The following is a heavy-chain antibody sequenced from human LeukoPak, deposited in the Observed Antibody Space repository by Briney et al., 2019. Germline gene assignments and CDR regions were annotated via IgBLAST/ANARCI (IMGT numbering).Heavy chain of an antibody. CDR1: GFTFSSYA. CDR2: ISYDGSNK. D-gene: IGHD3-22*01. Sequence: GGSLRLSCAASGFTFSSYAMHWVRQAPGKGLEWVAVISYDGSNKYYADSVKGRFTISRDNSKNTLYLQMNSLRAEDTAVYYCAKDLGGITMIVVAPPYYFDYWGQGTLVTVSS. CDR3: AKDLGGITMIVVAPPYYFDY. V-gene: IGHV3-30-3*01. J-gene: IGHJ4*02.